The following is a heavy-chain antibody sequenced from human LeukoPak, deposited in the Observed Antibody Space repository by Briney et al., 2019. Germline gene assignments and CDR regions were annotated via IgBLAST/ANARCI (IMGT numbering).Heavy chain of an antibody. CDR1: GFTVSRNY. Sequence: GGSLRLSCAASGFTVSRNYMSWVRQAPGKGLEWVSVLYSGGSTNYADSVKGRFTISRDNAKNSLYLEMNSLRAEDTALYYCVRGITMFQHWGQGTLVTVSS. J-gene: IGHJ1*01. CDR3: VRGITMFQH. CDR2: LYSGGST. D-gene: IGHD1-20*01. V-gene: IGHV3-53*01.